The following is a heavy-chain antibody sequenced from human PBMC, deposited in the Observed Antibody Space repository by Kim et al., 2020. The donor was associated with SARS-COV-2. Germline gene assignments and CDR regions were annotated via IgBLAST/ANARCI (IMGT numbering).Heavy chain of an antibody. D-gene: IGHD6-19*01. Sequence: GGSLRLSCAASGFTFSSYAMSWVRQAPGKGLEWVSAISGSGGSTYYADSVKGRFTISRDNSKNTLYLQMNSLRAEDTAVYYCATPGWGSSGWYVYYYYGMDVWGQGTTVTVSS. CDR2: ISGSGGST. CDR1: GFTFSSYA. J-gene: IGHJ6*02. V-gene: IGHV3-23*01. CDR3: ATPGWGSSGWYVYYYYGMDV.